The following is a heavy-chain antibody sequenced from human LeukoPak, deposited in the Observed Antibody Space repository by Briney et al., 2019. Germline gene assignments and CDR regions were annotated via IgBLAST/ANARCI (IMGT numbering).Heavy chain of an antibody. CDR1: GFTFSSYW. J-gene: IGHJ2*01. V-gene: IGHV3-7*03. D-gene: IGHD6-13*01. CDR3: ARLILNIAADWYFDL. CDR2: IKQDGSEK. Sequence: GGSLRLSCAASGFTFSSYWMTWVRQAPGKGLEWVANIKQDGSEKYYVDSVKGRFTISRDNAKNSLYLQMNSLRAEDTAVYYCARLILNIAADWYFDLWGRGTLVTVSS.